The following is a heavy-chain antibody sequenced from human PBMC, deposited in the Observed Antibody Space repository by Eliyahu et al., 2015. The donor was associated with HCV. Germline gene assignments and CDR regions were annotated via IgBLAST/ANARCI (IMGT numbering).Heavy chain of an antibody. V-gene: IGHV4-59*01. Sequence: QVQLQESGPGLVKPSXTLSLTCTVSGGSXTTYXWSXXRQPPGKGLEWSGYIHYSGSTNYNPSLKSRVTISLDTSKNQFSLNLTSVTAADTAMYYCASGGGGIAVTGTGGWFDPWGQGTLVTVSS. CDR1: GGSXTTYX. D-gene: IGHD6-19*01. CDR2: IHYSGST. J-gene: IGHJ5*02. CDR3: ASGGGGIAVTGTGGWFDP.